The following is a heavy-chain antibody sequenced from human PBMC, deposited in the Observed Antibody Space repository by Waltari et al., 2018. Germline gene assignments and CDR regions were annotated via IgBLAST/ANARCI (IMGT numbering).Heavy chain of an antibody. V-gene: IGHV4-39*01. CDR1: GGSISSSSYY. CDR2: IYYSGIT. J-gene: IGHJ4*02. CDR3: ASFDSSGYYFGGY. D-gene: IGHD3-22*01. Sequence: QLQLQESGPGLVKPSETLSLTCTVSGGSISSSSYYWGWIRQPPGKGLEWIGSIYYSGITYYNPALKSRVTISVDTSKNQFSLKLSSVTAADTAVYYCASFDSSGYYFGGYWGQGTLVTVSS.